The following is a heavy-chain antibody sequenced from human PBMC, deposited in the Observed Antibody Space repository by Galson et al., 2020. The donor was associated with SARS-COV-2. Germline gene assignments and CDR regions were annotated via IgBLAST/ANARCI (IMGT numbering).Heavy chain of an antibody. J-gene: IGHJ4*02. CDR2: IYHTGST. D-gene: IGHD3-10*01. V-gene: IGHV4-38-2*01. CDR1: GYSINSGYY. CDR3: ASTPIYYFGSRNYYNPEGYFDY. Sequence: ASETLSLTCGVSGYSINSGYYWGWIRQPPGKGLEWIANIYHTGSTFYNPSLKSRVTISVDTSKNQFSLRLSSVTVADTAVYYCASTPIYYFGSRNYYNPEGYFDYWGQGTLVTVSS.